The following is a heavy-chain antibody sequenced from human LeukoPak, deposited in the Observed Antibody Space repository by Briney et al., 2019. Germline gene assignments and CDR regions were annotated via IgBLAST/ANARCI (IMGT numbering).Heavy chain of an antibody. CDR1: GFTFNRNA. J-gene: IGHJ4*02. Sequence: GGSLRLSCAASGFTFNRNAIRWVRQAPGKGLEWVSTIGGSGDKTFYADSVKGRFTISRDNSKNMVHLQMNSLTGEDTALYYCVRRGDASSGWGDHDFWGQGTLVTVSS. CDR2: IGGSGDKT. V-gene: IGHV3-23*01. D-gene: IGHD6-19*01. CDR3: VRRGDASSGWGDHDF.